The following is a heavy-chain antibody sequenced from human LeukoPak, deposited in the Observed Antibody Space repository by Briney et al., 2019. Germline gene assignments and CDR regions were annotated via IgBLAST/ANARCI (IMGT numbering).Heavy chain of an antibody. CDR2: INHSGST. CDR1: GGSIGSYY. CDR3: ARGLEHYYDSSGYFFL. D-gene: IGHD3-22*01. V-gene: IGHV4-34*01. Sequence: SETLSLTCTVSGGSIGSYYWSWIRQPPGKGLEWIGEINHSGSTNYNPSLKSRVTISVDTSKNQFSLKLSSVTAADTAVYYCARGLEHYYDSSGYFFLWGQGTLVTVSS. J-gene: IGHJ4*02.